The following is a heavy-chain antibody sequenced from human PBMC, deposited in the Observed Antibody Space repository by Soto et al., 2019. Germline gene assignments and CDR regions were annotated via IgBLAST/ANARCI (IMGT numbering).Heavy chain of an antibody. D-gene: IGHD4-17*01. CDR2: ISPYNGNT. CDR1: GYTFTTYD. V-gene: IGHV1-18*01. Sequence: ASVKVSCKASGYTFTTYDSSWVRQAPGQGLEWMGWISPYNGNTNYAQKFQDRVTMTTDTSTSTAYMEVRSLRSDDTAVYYCARILTTDWYFDLWGRGTLVTVSS. J-gene: IGHJ2*01. CDR3: ARILTTDWYFDL.